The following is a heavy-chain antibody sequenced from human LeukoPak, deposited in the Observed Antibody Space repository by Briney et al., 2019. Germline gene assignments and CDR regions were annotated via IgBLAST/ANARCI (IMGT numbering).Heavy chain of an antibody. D-gene: IGHD5-18*01. CDR2: IYYSGST. J-gene: IGHJ6*03. CDR1: GGSISSSSYY. CDR3: ARHLKDTAMEYYYYYYYMDV. Sequence: PSETLSLTCTVSGGSISSSSYYWGWIRQPPGKGLEWIGSIYYSGSTYYNPSLKSRATISVDTSKNQFSLKLSSVTAADTAVYYCARHLKDTAMEYYYYYYYMDVWGKGTTVTVSS. V-gene: IGHV4-39*01.